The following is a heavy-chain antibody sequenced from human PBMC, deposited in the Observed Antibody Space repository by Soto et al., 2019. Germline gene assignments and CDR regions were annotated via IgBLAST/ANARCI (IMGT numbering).Heavy chain of an antibody. CDR1: GFTFSNAW. Sequence: GGSLILSCAASGFTFSNAWMNWVRQAPGKGLEWVGRIKSKTDGGTTDYAAPVKGRFTISRDDSKNTLYLQMNSLKTEDTAVYYCTTDDYYYYYGMDVWGQGTTVTVSS. J-gene: IGHJ6*02. CDR3: TTDDYYYYYGMDV. CDR2: IKSKTDGGTT. V-gene: IGHV3-15*07.